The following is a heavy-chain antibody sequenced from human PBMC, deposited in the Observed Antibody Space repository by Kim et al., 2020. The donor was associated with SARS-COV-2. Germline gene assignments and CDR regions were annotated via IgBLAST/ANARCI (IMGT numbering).Heavy chain of an antibody. J-gene: IGHJ6*02. Sequence: YYANSGKGRFTISRDNSKNTLYLKMNSQRAEDTAVYYCAKDGDYYYGMDVWGQGTTVTVSS. CDR3: AKDGDYYYGMDV. D-gene: IGHD3-16*01. V-gene: IGHV3-23*01.